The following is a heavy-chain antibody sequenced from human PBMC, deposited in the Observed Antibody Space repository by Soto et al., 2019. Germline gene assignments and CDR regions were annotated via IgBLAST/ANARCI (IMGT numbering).Heavy chain of an antibody. J-gene: IGHJ4*02. CDR3: ARTGWPQSSYYFDY. CDR1: GFSFSLFW. D-gene: IGHD3-16*01. CDR2: INEDGSEK. Sequence: GGSLRLSCAASGFSFSLFWMSWVRQTPGKGLEWVANINEDGSEKFFADSVTGRFTISRDNAKNSLSLQMNSLTADDTAVYYCARTGWPQSSYYFDYWGQGTLVTVSS. V-gene: IGHV3-7*03.